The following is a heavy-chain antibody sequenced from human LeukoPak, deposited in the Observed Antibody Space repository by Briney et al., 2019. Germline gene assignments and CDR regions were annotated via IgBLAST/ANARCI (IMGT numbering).Heavy chain of an antibody. J-gene: IGHJ4*02. D-gene: IGHD5-24*01. CDR3: VVYTGGYRSQF. CDR1: GFTFSNYG. V-gene: IGHV3-23*01. CDR2: ISDRGDRQ. Sequence: PGGSLRLSCSGSGFTFSNYGMTWVRQAPGKGLEWVSAISDRGDRQYYADSVKGRFTISRDNSMNTLRLQMSSLSVEDTAVYYCVVYTGGYRSQFWGQGTLVTVSS.